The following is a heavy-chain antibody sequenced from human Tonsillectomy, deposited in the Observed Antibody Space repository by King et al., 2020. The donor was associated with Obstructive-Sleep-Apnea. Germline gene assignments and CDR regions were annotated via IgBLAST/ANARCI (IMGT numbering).Heavy chain of an antibody. Sequence: QLQESGPGLVKPSETLSLTCTVSGGSISSYYWSWIRQPPGKGLEWIGYIYYSGSTNYNPSLKSRVTISVDTSKNQFSLKLSSVTAPDTAVYYCARAPNYYDSSGIYYFEYWGQGTLVTVSS. CDR3: ARAPNYYDSSGIYYFEY. CDR2: IYYSGST. CDR1: GGSISSYY. D-gene: IGHD3-22*01. V-gene: IGHV4-59*01. J-gene: IGHJ4*02.